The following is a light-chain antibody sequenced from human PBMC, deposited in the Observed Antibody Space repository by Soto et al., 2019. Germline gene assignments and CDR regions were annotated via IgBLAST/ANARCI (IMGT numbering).Light chain of an antibody. J-gene: IGLJ1*01. Sequence: QSVLTQPAPVSESPGQSITISCTGSSSDVGRYKYVSWYQQHPGKAPKLLIYDVTNRPSGVSNRFSGSKSGYTASLTISGLQFEDEADYYCSSYTSFKTLVFGTGTKVTVL. CDR2: DVT. CDR3: SSYTSFKTLV. V-gene: IGLV2-14*01. CDR1: SSDVGRYKY.